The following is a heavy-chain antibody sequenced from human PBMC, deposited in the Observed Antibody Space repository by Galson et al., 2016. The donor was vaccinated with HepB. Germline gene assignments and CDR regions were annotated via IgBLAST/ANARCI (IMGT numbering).Heavy chain of an antibody. Sequence: ETLSLTCTVSGGSISSSSYYWGWIRQPPGKGLEWIGSIYYSGNTYYNPSLKSRVTISVDTSKNQFSLKLSSVTAADTAVYYCSRRPRGSSGRWFDSWGQGTLVTVSS. J-gene: IGHJ5*01. D-gene: IGHD6-25*01. CDR2: IYYSGNT. CDR3: SRRPRGSSGRWFDS. V-gene: IGHV4-39*01. CDR1: GGSISSSSYY.